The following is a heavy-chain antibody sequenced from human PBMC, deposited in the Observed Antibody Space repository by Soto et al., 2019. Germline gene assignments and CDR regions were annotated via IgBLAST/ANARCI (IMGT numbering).Heavy chain of an antibody. CDR1: GGSISSGGYY. J-gene: IGHJ4*02. Sequence: SETLSLTCTVSGGSISSGGYYWSWIRQXPGKGLEWIGYIYYSGSTYYNPSLKSRVTISVDTSKNQFSLKLSSVTAADTAVYYCARDDCSGGSCYSMNYWGQGTLVTVSS. CDR3: ARDDCSGGSCYSMNY. D-gene: IGHD2-15*01. CDR2: IYYSGST. V-gene: IGHV4-31*03.